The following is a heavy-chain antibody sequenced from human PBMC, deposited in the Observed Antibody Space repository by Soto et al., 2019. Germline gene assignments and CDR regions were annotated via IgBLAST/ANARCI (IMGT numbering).Heavy chain of an antibody. Sequence: GASVKVSCKASGGTFSSYAISWVRQAPGQGLEWMGGIISIFGTANYAQKFQGRVTITADESTSTAYMQLSSLISGDTAVYYCARSGGLDRDFNYWGQGSLVTVSS. D-gene: IGHD2-15*01. J-gene: IGHJ4*02. CDR3: ARSGGLDRDFNY. V-gene: IGHV1-69*13. CDR1: GGTFSSYA. CDR2: IISIFGTA.